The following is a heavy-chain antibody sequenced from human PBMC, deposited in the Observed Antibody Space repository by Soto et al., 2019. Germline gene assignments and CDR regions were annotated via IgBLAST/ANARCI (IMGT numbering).Heavy chain of an antibody. V-gene: IGHV1-18*01. D-gene: IGHD6-13*01. CDR3: ARDEPVAALPRDFVY. J-gene: IGHJ4*02. CDR2: ISAYNGNT. CDR1: GYTFTSYG. Sequence: ASVKVSCKASGYTFTSYGISWVRQAPGQGLEWMGWISAYNGNTNYAQKLQGRVTMTTDTSTSTAYMELRSLRSDDTAVYYCARDEPVAALPRDFVYWGQGTLVTVSS.